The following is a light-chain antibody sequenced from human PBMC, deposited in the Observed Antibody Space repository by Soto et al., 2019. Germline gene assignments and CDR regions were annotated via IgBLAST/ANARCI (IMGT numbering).Light chain of an antibody. J-gene: IGKJ2*01. Sequence: DVVMTQSPVSLPVTLRQPASISCRSSQSLVYRDGNTYLNWFHQMPGQSPMRPSFQDSNRDSGVLDRCSGGGVCSAFTLGTSRVEGGDVGVFYCIKDDFGPFTVGQGNKVDI. V-gene: IGKV2-30*01. CDR3: IKDDFGPFT. CDR1: QSLVYRDGNTY. CDR2: QDS.